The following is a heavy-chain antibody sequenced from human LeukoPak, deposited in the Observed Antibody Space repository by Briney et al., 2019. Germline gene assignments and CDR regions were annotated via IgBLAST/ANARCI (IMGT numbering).Heavy chain of an antibody. CDR1: GFTFSSYW. V-gene: IGHV3-30*03. J-gene: IGHJ4*02. CDR3: SIGDALGQSSSSFDY. D-gene: IGHD3-16*02. Sequence: GGSLRLSCAASGFTFSSYWMHWVRQVPGKGLEWVAVVSYDGKIKYYTDSVKGRFTISRDNSNKMLYLQMNSLRAEDTAVYFCSIGDALGQSSSSFDYWGQGTLVIVS. CDR2: VSYDGKIK.